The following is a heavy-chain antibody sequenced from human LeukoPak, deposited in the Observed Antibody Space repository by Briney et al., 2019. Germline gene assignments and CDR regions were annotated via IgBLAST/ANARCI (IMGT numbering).Heavy chain of an antibody. Sequence: SETLSLTCTVSGGSISSDDYYWAWMRQPAGKGPEWIGRVRTSGTTDFNPSLKSRVSISFVTSKNHFSLKLTSVTAADTAVYYCARGFTFGHGAMFDYWGQGTLFTVSP. D-gene: IGHD4-17*01. J-gene: IGHJ4*02. CDR1: GGSISSDDYY. CDR3: ARGFTFGHGAMFDY. V-gene: IGHV4-61*02. CDR2: VRTSGTT.